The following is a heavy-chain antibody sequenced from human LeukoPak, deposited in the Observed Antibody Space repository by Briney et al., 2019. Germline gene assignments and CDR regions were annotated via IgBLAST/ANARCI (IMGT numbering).Heavy chain of an antibody. J-gene: IGHJ4*02. D-gene: IGHD3-10*01. CDR3: ARDVPFNYGSGSYYNLYFDY. Sequence: SETLSLTCAVYGGSFSGYYWGWIRQPPGKGLEWIGSIYHSGSTYYNPSLKSRVTISVDTSKNQFSLKLSSVTAADTAVYYCARDVPFNYGSGSYYNLYFDYWGQGTLVTVSS. V-gene: IGHV4-34*01. CDR2: IYHSGST. CDR1: GGSFSGYY.